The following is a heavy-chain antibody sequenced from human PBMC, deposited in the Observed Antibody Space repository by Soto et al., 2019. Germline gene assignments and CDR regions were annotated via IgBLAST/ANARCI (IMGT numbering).Heavy chain of an antibody. V-gene: IGHV1-18*04. Sequence: ASVKVSCKASGYTFTSYGISWVRQAPGQGLEWMGWISAYNGNTNYAQKLQGRVTMTTDTSTSTAYMELRSLRSDDTAVYYCARDGPYNSIPIFGVVIIPLDYWGQGTLVTVSS. J-gene: IGHJ4*02. CDR3: ARDGPYNSIPIFGVVIIPLDY. D-gene: IGHD3-3*01. CDR1: GYTFTSYG. CDR2: ISAYNGNT.